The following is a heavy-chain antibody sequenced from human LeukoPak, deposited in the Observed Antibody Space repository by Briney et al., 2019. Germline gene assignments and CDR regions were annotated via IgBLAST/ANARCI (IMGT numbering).Heavy chain of an antibody. CDR1: GGSISSYY. CDR2: IYYSGST. Sequence: SETLSLTCTVSGGSISSYYWSWIRQPPGKGLEWIGYIYYSGSTNYNPSLKSRVTISVGTSKNQFSLKLSSVTAADTAVYYCARSPGAAMVDYWGQGTLVTVSS. D-gene: IGHD5-18*01. CDR3: ARSPGAAMVDY. J-gene: IGHJ4*02. V-gene: IGHV4-59*01.